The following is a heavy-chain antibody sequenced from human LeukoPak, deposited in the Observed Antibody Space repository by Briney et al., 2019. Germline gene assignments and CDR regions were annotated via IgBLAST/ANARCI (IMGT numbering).Heavy chain of an antibody. CDR3: TRYNNDHFDY. CDR2: ISSSSSYI. CDR1: GFSSSSYS. Sequence: GGSLRLSCAASGFSSSSYSMNWVRQAPGKGLEWVSSISSSSSYIYYADSVKGRFTISRDNSKNTMSVQMDDLRAEDTAVYYCTRYNNDHFDYWGQGTLVTVSS. D-gene: IGHD1-14*01. J-gene: IGHJ4*02. V-gene: IGHV3-21*01.